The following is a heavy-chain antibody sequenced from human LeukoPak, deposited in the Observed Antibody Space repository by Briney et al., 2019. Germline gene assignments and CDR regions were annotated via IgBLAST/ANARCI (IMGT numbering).Heavy chain of an antibody. Sequence: GGSLRLSCAASGFTFDDYAMHWVRQAPGKGLEWVSGISWNSGSIGYADSVKGRFTISRDNAKNSLYLQMNSLRSEDTAVYYCARALSGCVLCFDYWGQGSLVTVSS. CDR2: ISWNSGSI. J-gene: IGHJ4*02. CDR3: ARALSGCVLCFDY. V-gene: IGHV3-9*01. D-gene: IGHD5-12*01. CDR1: GFTFDDYA.